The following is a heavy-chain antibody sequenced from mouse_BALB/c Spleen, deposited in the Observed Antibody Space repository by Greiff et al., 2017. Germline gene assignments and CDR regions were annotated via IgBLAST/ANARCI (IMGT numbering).Heavy chain of an antibody. Sequence: EVKLMESGGGLVQPGGSLKLSCAASGFTFSSYGMSWVRQTPDKRLELVATINSNGGSTYYPDIVKGRFTISRDNAKNTLYLQMSSLKSEDTAMYYCAREGFAYWGQGTLVTVSA. CDR3: AREGFAY. J-gene: IGHJ3*01. V-gene: IGHV5-6-3*01. CDR2: INSNGGST. CDR1: GFTFSSYG.